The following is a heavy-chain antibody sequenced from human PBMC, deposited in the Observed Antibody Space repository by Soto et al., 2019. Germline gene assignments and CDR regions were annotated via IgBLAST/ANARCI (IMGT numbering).Heavy chain of an antibody. Sequence: ASVKVSCKASGYIFTACSMHWVRQAPGQGLEWMGVVNPSGGSTNYAQKFQGRITMTRDTSTSTVYMDLSSLTSEDTAVYYCAREETWRDGIRYSEYFQHWGQGTLVTVSS. CDR2: VNPSGGST. CDR1: GYIFTACS. J-gene: IGHJ1*01. D-gene: IGHD2-15*01. V-gene: IGHV1-46*01. CDR3: AREETWRDGIRYSEYFQH.